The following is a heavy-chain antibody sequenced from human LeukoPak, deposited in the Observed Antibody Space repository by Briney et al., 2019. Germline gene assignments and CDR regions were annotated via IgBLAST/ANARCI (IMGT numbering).Heavy chain of an antibody. Sequence: GGSLRLSCAASGFTVSSSYMSWVRQAPGKGLEWVSYISSSGSTIYYADSVKGRFTISRDNAKNSLYLQMNSLRAEDTALYYCARDRADYSNFPRRYYYYMDVWGKGTTVTISS. J-gene: IGHJ6*03. CDR1: GFTVSSSY. V-gene: IGHV3-11*01. CDR2: ISSSGSTI. D-gene: IGHD4-11*01. CDR3: ARDRADYSNFPRRYYYYMDV.